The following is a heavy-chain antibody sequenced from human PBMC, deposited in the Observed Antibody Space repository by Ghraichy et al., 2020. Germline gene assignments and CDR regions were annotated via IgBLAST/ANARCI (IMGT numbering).Heavy chain of an antibody. V-gene: IGHV1-46*03. CDR1: GYTFTSYY. J-gene: IGHJ4*02. CDR2: INPSGGST. Sequence: ASVKVSCKASGYTFTSYYMHWVRQAPGQGLEWMGIINPSGGSTSYAQKFQGRVTMTRDTSTSTVYMELSSLRSEDTAVYYCARVEKDCGGDCYYTFDYWGQGTLVTVSS. D-gene: IGHD2-21*02. CDR3: ARVEKDCGGDCYYTFDY.